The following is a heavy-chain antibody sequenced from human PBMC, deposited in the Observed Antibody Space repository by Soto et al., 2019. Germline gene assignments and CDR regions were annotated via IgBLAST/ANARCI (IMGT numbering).Heavy chain of an antibody. CDR2: IYYSGST. J-gene: IGHJ5*02. D-gene: IGHD6-6*01. CDR1: GGSISSSSYY. V-gene: IGHV4-39*01. CDR3: AGQSAVAARPYWFDP. Sequence: QLQLQESGPGLVKPSETLSLTCTVSGGSISSSSYYWGWIRQPPGKGLEWIGSIYYSGSTYYNPSLKSRVTISVDTSKNQFSLKLSSVTAADTAVYYCAGQSAVAARPYWFDPWGQGTLVTVSS.